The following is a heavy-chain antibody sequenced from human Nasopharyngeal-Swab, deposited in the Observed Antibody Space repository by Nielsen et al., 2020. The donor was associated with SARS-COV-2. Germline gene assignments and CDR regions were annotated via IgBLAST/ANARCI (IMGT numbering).Heavy chain of an antibody. J-gene: IGHJ4*02. CDR3: AKGGHGYSYGLVDY. Sequence: SLKIFCAASGFTFDDYAMHWVRQAPGKGLEWVSGISWNSGSIGYADSVKGRFTISRDNAKNSLYLQMNSLRAEDTALYYCAKGGHGYSYGLVDYWGQGTLVTVSS. D-gene: IGHD5-18*01. CDR1: GFTFDDYA. CDR2: ISWNSGSI. V-gene: IGHV3-9*01.